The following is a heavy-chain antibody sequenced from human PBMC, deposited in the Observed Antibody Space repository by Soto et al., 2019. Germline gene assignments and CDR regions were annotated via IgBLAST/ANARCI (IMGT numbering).Heavy chain of an antibody. CDR3: ARQKPYYYGSGSYYTPGFDY. D-gene: IGHD3-10*01. Sequence: QVQLVQSGAEVKKPGSSVKFSCKASGGTFSSYAISWVRQAPGEGLEWMGGIIPIFGTANYAQKFQGRVTITADESTSTAYMELSSLRSEDTAVYYCARQKPYYYGSGSYYTPGFDYWGQGTLVTVSS. CDR2: IIPIFGTA. V-gene: IGHV1-69*12. CDR1: GGTFSSYA. J-gene: IGHJ4*02.